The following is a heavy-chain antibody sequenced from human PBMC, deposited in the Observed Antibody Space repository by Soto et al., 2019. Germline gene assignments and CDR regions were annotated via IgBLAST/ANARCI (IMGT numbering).Heavy chain of an antibody. Sequence: SETLSLTSTVSGGPISSSSYYWGWIRQPPGKGLEWIGSIYYSGSTYYNPSLKSRVTISVDTSKNQFSLKLSSVTAADTAVYYCARRGAADVIYYGMDVWGQGTTVTVSS. CDR3: ARRGAADVIYYGMDV. J-gene: IGHJ6*02. V-gene: IGHV4-39*01. CDR2: IYYSGST. D-gene: IGHD6-13*01. CDR1: GGPISSSSYY.